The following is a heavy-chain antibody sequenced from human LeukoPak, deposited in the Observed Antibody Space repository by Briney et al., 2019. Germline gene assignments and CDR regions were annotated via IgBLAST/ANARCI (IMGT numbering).Heavy chain of an antibody. Sequence: SETLSLTCTVSGGSISSYYWSWIRQPPGKGLEWIGYIYYSGSTNYNPSLNSRVTISVDTSKNQFSLKLSSVTAADTAVYYCPGGGSVSWRKWFDPWGQGTLVTVSS. CDR1: GGSISSYY. CDR3: PGGGSVSWRKWFDP. D-gene: IGHD2-2*01. J-gene: IGHJ5*02. CDR2: IYYSGST. V-gene: IGHV4-59*01.